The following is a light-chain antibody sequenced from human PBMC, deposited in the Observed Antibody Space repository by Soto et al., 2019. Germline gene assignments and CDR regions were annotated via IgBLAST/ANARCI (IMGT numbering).Light chain of an antibody. CDR2: GAS. CDR1: QSVSRSY. J-gene: IGKJ4*01. CDR3: QQRSNWPLT. Sequence: IALTQSPGTLSLSPGERATLSCRASQSVSRSYLAWYQQKPGQAPRLLIYGASSRATGIPDRFSGSGSGTDFTLTINRLEPEDFAVYYCQQRSNWPLTFGGGPKV. V-gene: IGKV3D-20*02.